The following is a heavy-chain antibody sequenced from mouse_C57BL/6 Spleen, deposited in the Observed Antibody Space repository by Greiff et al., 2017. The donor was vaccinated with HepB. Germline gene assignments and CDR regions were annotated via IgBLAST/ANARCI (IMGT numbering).Heavy chain of an antibody. V-gene: IGHV1-82*01. Sequence: QVHVTQSGPVLVQPGASVKISCKASGYSFSSSWMNWVKQRPGKGLEWFGRIYPGDGDTNYNGKFTGKATLTADKSSSTAYMQLSSLTSEDSAVYFCARGDGYYPYWGQGTTLTVSS. D-gene: IGHD2-3*01. CDR2: IYPGDGDT. CDR3: ARGDGYYPY. CDR1: GYSFSSSW. J-gene: IGHJ2*01.